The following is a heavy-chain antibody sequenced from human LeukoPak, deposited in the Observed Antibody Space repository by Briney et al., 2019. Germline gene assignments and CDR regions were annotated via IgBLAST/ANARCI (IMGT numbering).Heavy chain of an antibody. D-gene: IGHD5-18*01. V-gene: IGHV2-5*02. J-gene: IGHJ3*02. CDR2: IYWDDDK. Sequence: SGPTLVKPTGFVTSTASYWIGWVRTSGVGVGWIRQPPGTALEWLALIYWDDDKRYSPSLKSRLTITKDTSKTQVVLTITTMDQWSTVRYYCAHMDYCARCGDSYTMSHCSRDIWGQGTMVTVSS. CDR1: IGWVRTSGVG. CDR3: AHMDYCARCGDSYTMSHCSRDI.